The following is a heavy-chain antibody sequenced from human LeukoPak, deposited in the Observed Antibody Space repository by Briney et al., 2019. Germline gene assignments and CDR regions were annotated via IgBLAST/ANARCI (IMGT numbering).Heavy chain of an antibody. V-gene: IGHV3-7*01. CDR2: IKQDGSEK. J-gene: IGHJ4*02. Sequence: GGSLRLSCAASGFTFSSYWMSWVRQAPGKGLEWVANIKQDGSEKYYVDSVKGRFTISRDNAKNSLYLQMNSLRAEDTAVYYCARDRRGIYDSSGYTDYWGQGTLVTVSS. CDR3: ARDRRGIYDSSGYTDY. CDR1: GFTFSSYW. D-gene: IGHD3-22*01.